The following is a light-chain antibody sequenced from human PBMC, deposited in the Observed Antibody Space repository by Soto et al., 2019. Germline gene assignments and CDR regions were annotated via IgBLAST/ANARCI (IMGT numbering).Light chain of an antibody. CDR1: QTLTSNY. V-gene: IGKV3-20*01. CDR3: QQYSDSVLT. Sequence: EIVLTQSPAILSLSPGERDTLSWRASQTLTSNYLAWYQQKPGQAPRLLIHGAASRATGIPDRFSGSGSGTDFTLTISRLEPEDFAVYYCQQYSDSVLTFGGGTKVEIK. CDR2: GAA. J-gene: IGKJ4*01.